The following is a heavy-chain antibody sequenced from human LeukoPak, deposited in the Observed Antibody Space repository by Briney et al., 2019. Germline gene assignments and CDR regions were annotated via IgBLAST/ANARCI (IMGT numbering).Heavy chain of an antibody. D-gene: IGHD2-8*01. CDR2: IIPISGTA. J-gene: IGHJ6*02. CDR3: ARGRVLRPLTDYYYGMDV. CDR1: GGTFSSYG. Sequence: SVKVSFKASGGTFSSYGISWVRQAPGQGLEWMGGIIPISGTAKYAQKFQGRVTITADESTSTAYMELTSLRSEDTAVYYCARGRVLRPLTDYYYGMDVWGQGTTVTVSS. V-gene: IGHV1-69*13.